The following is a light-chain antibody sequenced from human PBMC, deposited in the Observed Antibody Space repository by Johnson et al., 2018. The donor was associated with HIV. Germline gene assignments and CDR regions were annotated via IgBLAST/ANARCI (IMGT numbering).Light chain of an antibody. CDR1: SSNIGNYY. Sequence: QSVLTQPASVSAASGQKVNISCSGSSSNIGNYYVSWYQHLPGTAPKLLIYDNNKRPSGIHDRFSGSKYGTSATLGIAGLQTGDEADYFCGTWENSLNGYVFGTAAKVTVL. V-gene: IGLV1-51*01. J-gene: IGLJ1*01. CDR2: DNN. CDR3: GTWENSLNGYV.